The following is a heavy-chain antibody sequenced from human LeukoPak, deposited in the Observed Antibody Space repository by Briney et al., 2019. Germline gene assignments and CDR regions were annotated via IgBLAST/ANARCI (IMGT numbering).Heavy chain of an antibody. V-gene: IGHV3-43D*04. CDR3: AKDAPKKTYYCGSGSYFDY. Sequence: PGGSLSLSCAASGFTFDDYAMHWVRQAPGKGLEWVSLISWDGGSTYYADSVKGRFTISRYNSKNSLYLQMNSLRAEYTALYYCAKDAPKKTYYCGSGSYFDYWGQGTLVTVSS. CDR2: ISWDGGST. CDR1: GFTFDDYA. J-gene: IGHJ4*02. D-gene: IGHD3-10*01.